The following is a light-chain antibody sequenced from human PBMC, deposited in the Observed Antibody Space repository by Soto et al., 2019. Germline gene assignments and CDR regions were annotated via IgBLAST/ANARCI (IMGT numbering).Light chain of an antibody. CDR3: SSYTRSSSIVG. Sequence: QSALTQPDSVSRHPVQSITISCTGPSSDVGGYNYVSWYQQPPCKAPKLMIYDVSNRPSGVSNRFSGSQSGNTASLTISGRHDEEEADYYCSSYTRSSSIVGFGGGTKLTVL. CDR2: DVS. J-gene: IGLJ2*01. CDR1: SSDVGGYNY. V-gene: IGLV2-14*01.